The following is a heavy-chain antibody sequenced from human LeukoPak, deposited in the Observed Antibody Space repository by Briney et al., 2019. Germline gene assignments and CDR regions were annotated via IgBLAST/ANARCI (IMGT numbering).Heavy chain of an antibody. J-gene: IGHJ3*02. V-gene: IGHV3-23*01. Sequence: GGSLRLACAASGFTFSNYAMNWVRQAPGKGLEWVSGLSAGGGSTYYADSVKGRVIISRDNTENTLYLEMNSLRVEDTAVYYCAKDRYCSGGSCYADALDIWGQGTLVTVSS. CDR3: AKDRYCSGGSCYADALDI. CDR2: LSAGGGST. D-gene: IGHD2-15*01. CDR1: GFTFSNYA.